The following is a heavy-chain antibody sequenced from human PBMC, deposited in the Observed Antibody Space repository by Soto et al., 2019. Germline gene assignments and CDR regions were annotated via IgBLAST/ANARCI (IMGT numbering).Heavy chain of an antibody. J-gene: IGHJ4*02. CDR1: GFSLDTWGVG. Sequence: QITLKESGPTLVRPTRTLTLTCTVSGFSLDTWGVGVGWIRQPPGKAPEWLALIYWDDDKRYSPSLKNRLTITKDTSNNQVVLTVTNMDPVDTVTYYCARALGSWGSYYFDHWGQGTLVTVSS. V-gene: IGHV2-5*02. CDR3: ARALGSWGSYYFDH. CDR2: IYWDDDK. D-gene: IGHD3-16*01.